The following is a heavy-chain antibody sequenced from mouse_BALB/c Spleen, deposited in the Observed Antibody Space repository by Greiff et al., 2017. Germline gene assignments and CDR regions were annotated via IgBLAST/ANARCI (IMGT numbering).Heavy chain of an antibody. D-gene: IGHD4-1*01. J-gene: IGHJ4*01. Sequence: QVQLKESGAELVRPGTSVKVSCKASGYAFTNYLIEWVKQRPGQGLEWIGVINPGSGGTNYNEKFKGKATLTADKSSSTAYMQLSSLTSDDSAVYFCARSNWDPYAMDYWGQGTSVTVSS. CDR2: INPGSGGT. CDR3: ARSNWDPYAMDY. CDR1: GYAFTNYL. V-gene: IGHV1-54*01.